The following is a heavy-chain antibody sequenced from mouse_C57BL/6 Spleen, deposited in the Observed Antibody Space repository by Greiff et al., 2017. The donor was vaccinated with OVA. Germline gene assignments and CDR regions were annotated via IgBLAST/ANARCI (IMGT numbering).Heavy chain of an antibody. J-gene: IGHJ2*01. CDR1: GYTFTSYW. CDR2: IDPSDSYT. V-gene: IGHV1-69*01. Sequence: QVQLQQPGAELVMPGASVKLSRKASGYTFTSYWMHWVKQRPGQGLEWIGEIDPSDSYTNYNQKFKGKSTLTVDKSSSTAYMQLSSLTSEDSAVYYCARSALYYYGSRAFDYWGQGTTLTVSS. D-gene: IGHD1-1*01. CDR3: ARSALYYYGSRAFDY.